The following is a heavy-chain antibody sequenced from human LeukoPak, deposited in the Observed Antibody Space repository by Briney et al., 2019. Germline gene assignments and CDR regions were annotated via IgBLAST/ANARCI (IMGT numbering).Heavy chain of an antibody. D-gene: IGHD3-9*01. J-gene: IGHJ5*02. CDR3: ARVSTSGYRDWLDP. CDR2: INPKSGGT. CDR1: GYTFADYY. Sequence: ASVTVSCKASGYTFADYYIHWVRQAPGQGLEWMGWINPKSGGTNSAQKFQGRVTMTRDTSISTAYMELGRLKFDDTAVYYCARVSTSGYRDWLDPWGQGTLVTVSS. V-gene: IGHV1-2*02.